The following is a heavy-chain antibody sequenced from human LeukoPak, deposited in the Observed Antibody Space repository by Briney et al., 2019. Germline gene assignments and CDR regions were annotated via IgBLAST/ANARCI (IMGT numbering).Heavy chain of an antibody. V-gene: IGHV4-39*01. J-gene: IGHJ4*02. CDR2: IYYSVST. CDR3: ARRTPLYSSSWYYFDY. Sequence: SETLSLTCTVSGGSISSSSYYWGWIRQPPGKGLEWIGSIYYSVSTYYNPSLKSRVTISVDTSKNQFSLKLSSVTAADTAVYYCARRTPLYSSSWYYFDYWGQGTLVTVSS. D-gene: IGHD6-13*01. CDR1: GGSISSSSYY.